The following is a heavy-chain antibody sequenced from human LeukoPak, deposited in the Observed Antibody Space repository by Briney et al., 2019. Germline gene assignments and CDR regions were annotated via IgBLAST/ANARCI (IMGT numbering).Heavy chain of an antibody. Sequence: PGGSLRLSCAASGFTVSSNYMSWVRQAPGKGLEWVSVIYSGGSTYYADSVKGRFTISRDNSKNTLYLQMNSLRAEDTAVYHCAREPYSYGLDSWGQGTLVTVSS. D-gene: IGHD5-18*01. CDR2: IYSGGST. J-gene: IGHJ4*02. V-gene: IGHV3-53*01. CDR3: AREPYSYGLDS. CDR1: GFTVSSNY.